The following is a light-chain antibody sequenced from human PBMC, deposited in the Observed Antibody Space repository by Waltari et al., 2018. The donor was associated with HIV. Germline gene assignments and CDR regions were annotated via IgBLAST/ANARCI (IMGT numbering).Light chain of an antibody. CDR2: RDK. V-gene: IGLV3-25*03. J-gene: IGLJ2*01. Sequence: SYGLTQPPSVSVSPGQTARITCSGDTLSKEYGYWYQQKPGQAPVLLIYRDKERSSGIPSLFSGSSSGTTVTFAISVVQAEDEADYYCLSSDSRGVHKFFGGGTNLTVL. CDR1: TLSKEY. CDR3: LSSDSRGVHKF.